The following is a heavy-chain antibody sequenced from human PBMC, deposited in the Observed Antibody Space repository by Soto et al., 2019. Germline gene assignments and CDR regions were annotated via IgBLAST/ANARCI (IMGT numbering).Heavy chain of an antibody. CDR3: AKNLPTVTTDNWFDP. V-gene: IGHV3-30*18. Sequence: GGSLRLSCAASGFTFSSYGMHWVRQAPGKGLEWVAVISYDGSNKYYADSVKGRFTISRDNSKNTLYLQMNSLRAEDTAVYYCAKNLPTVTTDNWFDPWGQGTLVTVSS. CDR1: GFTFSSYG. CDR2: ISYDGSNK. D-gene: IGHD4-17*01. J-gene: IGHJ5*02.